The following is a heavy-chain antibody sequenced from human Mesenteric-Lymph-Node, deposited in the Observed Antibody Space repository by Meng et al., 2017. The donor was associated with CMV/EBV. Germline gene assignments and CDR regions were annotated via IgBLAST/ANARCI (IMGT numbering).Heavy chain of an antibody. CDR3: AKELWFGEPHAFDI. J-gene: IGHJ3*02. Sequence: GGSLRLSCAASGFTFSSYGMSWVRQAPGKGLEWVSTIRESGGSTYYADSVKGRFTISRDNSKNTLYLQMNSLRAEDTAIYYCAKELWFGEPHAFDIWGQGTMVTVSS. D-gene: IGHD3-10*01. CDR1: GFTFSSYG. CDR2: IRESGGST. V-gene: IGHV3-23*01.